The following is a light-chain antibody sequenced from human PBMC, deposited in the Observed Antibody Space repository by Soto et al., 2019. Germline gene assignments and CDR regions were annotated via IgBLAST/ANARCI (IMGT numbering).Light chain of an antibody. CDR1: SSDVGGNRY. Sequence: QSVLTQPASVSGSPGQSITISCTGTSSDVGGNRYVSWYQQYPGKVPKLLINKVTNRPSGVSYHFSGSKSGNTASLTISALLAEDEADYFCASYAGTYTGVFGTGTKVTVL. J-gene: IGLJ1*01. CDR2: KVT. V-gene: IGLV2-14*01. CDR3: ASYAGTYTGV.